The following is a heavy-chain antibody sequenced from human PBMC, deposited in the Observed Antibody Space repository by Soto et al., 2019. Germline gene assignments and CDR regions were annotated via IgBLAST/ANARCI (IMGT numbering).Heavy chain of an antibody. D-gene: IGHD7-27*01. V-gene: IGHV1-8*01. Sequence: QVQLVQSGAEVRTPGASVKVSCKASGYTFTSYDINWVRQATGQGPEWMGWMNPDSGNTGYVQKLKGRGTMTRDTAVSKAYRELSSLRSEDTAVYYCAGSVGGSNLNFGYWGQGPLVTVAS. CDR2: MNPDSGNT. CDR3: AGSVGGSNLNFGY. CDR1: GYTFTSYD. J-gene: IGHJ4*02.